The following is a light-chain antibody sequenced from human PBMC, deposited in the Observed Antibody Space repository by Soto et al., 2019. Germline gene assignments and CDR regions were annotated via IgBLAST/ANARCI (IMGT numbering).Light chain of an antibody. Sequence: QSALTQPASVSGSPGQSITISCTGTSSDVGGYNYVSWYQQHPGKAPKLMIYEVSNRPSGVSNRFSGSKSGNTASLTISGLQAEDEADYYCSSYTSSSTPHNDVFGTGTKLTVL. J-gene: IGLJ1*01. CDR2: EVS. CDR1: SSDVGGYNY. CDR3: SSYTSSSTPHNDV. V-gene: IGLV2-14*01.